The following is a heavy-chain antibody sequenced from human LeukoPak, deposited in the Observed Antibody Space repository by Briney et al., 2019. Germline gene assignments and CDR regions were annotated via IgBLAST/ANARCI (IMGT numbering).Heavy chain of an antibody. D-gene: IGHD2-15*01. CDR3: ASGGGGHCSGGSCFYYFDY. Sequence: SVKVSCKASGGTFSSYAISWVRQAPGQGLEWMGGITPIFGTANYAQKFQGRVTITADESTSTAYMELSSLRSEDTAVYYCASGGGGHCSGGSCFYYFDYWGQGTLVTVSS. CDR1: GGTFSSYA. CDR2: ITPIFGTA. J-gene: IGHJ4*02. V-gene: IGHV1-69*13.